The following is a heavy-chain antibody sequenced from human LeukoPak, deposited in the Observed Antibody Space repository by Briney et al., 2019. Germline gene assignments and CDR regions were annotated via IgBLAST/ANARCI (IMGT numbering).Heavy chain of an antibody. D-gene: IGHD3-3*01. V-gene: IGHV3-30*03. CDR1: GFTFSSYG. CDR2: ISYDGSNK. J-gene: IGHJ6*03. Sequence: GGSLRLSCAASGFTFSSYGMHWVRQAPGKGLEWVAVISYDGSNKYYADSVKGRFTISRDNSKNSLYLQMNSLGAEDTAVYYCARDTDFWSGYYAYYYYYYMDVWGKGTMVTVSS. CDR3: ARDTDFWSGYYAYYYYYYMDV.